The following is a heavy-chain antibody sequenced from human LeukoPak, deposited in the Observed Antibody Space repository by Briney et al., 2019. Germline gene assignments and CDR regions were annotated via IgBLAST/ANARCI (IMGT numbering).Heavy chain of an antibody. V-gene: IGHV3-9*01. J-gene: IGHJ4*02. CDR2: ISWNSGSI. CDR1: GNYW. D-gene: IGHD3-22*01. CDR3: AKGVYYDSSGYSPFDY. Sequence: GGSLRLSCAASGNYWMHWVRQAPGKGLEWVSGISWNSGSIGYADSVKGRFTISRDNAKNSLYLQMNSLRAEDTALYYCAKGVYYDSSGYSPFDYWGQGTLVTVSS.